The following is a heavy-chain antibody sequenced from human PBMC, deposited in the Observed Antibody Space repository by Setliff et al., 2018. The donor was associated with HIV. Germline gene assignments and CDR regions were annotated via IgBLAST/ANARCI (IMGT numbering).Heavy chain of an antibody. D-gene: IGHD3-10*01. CDR3: AKSGNYGSAEYYWYFDL. CDR1: GFTFSTYA. V-gene: IGHV3-23*01. Sequence: HPGGSLRLSCAASGFTFSTYAMSWVRQAPGKGLEWVSAISGSGSNTYYADSVKGRFTISRDNSKNTLYLQMNSLKAEDTAVYYCAKSGNYGSAEYYWYFDLWGHGTLVTVSS. J-gene: IGHJ2*01. CDR2: ISGSGSNT.